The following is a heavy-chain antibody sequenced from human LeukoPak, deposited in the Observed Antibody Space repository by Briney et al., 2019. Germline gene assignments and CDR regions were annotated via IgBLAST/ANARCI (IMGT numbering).Heavy chain of an antibody. CDR1: GGSISSYY. CDR3: ARTLPRLSNWGYQYWYFDL. D-gene: IGHD7-27*01. V-gene: IGHV4-59*01. Sequence: SETLSLTCTVSGGSISSYYWSWIRQPPGKGLEWIGYIYYSGSTNYNPSLKSRVTISVDTSKNQFSLKLSSVTAADTAVYYCARTLPRLSNWGYQYWYFDLWGRGTLVTVSS. CDR2: IYYSGST. J-gene: IGHJ2*01.